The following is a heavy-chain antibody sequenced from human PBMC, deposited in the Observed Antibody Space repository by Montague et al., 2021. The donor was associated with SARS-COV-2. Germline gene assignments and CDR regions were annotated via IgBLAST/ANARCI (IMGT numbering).Heavy chain of an antibody. V-gene: IGHV6-1*01. Sequence: VSPGASLSSDSLPWHWISPSPSRGLEWLASTYYRSKWYNDSAPSVSGRATVKPDTSRNQFSLHLDSVTPEDTALYFCARKMDSSFDVWGKGTMVIVSS. CDR2: TYYRSKWYN. J-gene: IGHJ3*01. CDR3: ARKMDSSFDV. D-gene: IGHD2-2*03. CDR1: GASLSSDSLP.